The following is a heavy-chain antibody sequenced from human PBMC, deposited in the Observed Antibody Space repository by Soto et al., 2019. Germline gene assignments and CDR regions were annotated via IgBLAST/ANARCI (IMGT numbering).Heavy chain of an antibody. CDR3: ARVPTGEMATVFQAIDI. Sequence: EVQLLESGGGLVQPGGSLRLSCVASEFTFSTYAMSWVRQAPGKGLEWVSGISGSGGSTYYADSVKGRFAVSRDNSKSTLYLQMNSLRDEDTAVYYCARVPTGEMATVFQAIDIWGQGTMVTVSS. D-gene: IGHD4-4*01. J-gene: IGHJ3*02. V-gene: IGHV3-23*01. CDR1: EFTFSTYA. CDR2: ISGSGGST.